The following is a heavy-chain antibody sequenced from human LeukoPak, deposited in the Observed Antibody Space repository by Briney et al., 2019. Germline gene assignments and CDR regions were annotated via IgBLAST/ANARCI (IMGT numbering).Heavy chain of an antibody. CDR1: GFTFSSYW. D-gene: IGHD4-17*01. V-gene: IGHV3-7*01. CDR3: ARVRGTTVTSDAFDI. J-gene: IGHJ3*02. CDR2: IKQDGSEK. Sequence: GGSLRLSCAASGFTFSSYWMSWVRQAPGKGLEWVANIKQDGSEKYYVDSVKGRFTISRDNAKNSLYLQMNSLRAEDTAVYYCARVRGTTVTSDAFDIWGQGTMVTVSS.